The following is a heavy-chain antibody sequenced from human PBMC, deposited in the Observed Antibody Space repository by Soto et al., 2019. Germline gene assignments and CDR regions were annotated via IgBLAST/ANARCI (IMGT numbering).Heavy chain of an antibody. V-gene: IGHV3-7*01. D-gene: IGHD3-10*01. CDR2: IKRDASEK. CDR3: ARDSGYGSATSVNHYRDC. J-gene: IGHJ4*01. CDR1: GSSLGSYG. Sequence: GLTLRRSGAASGSSLGSYGMFREPDGPGKSQKRLPTIKRDASEKTYVAAVKGRFTMSRDNAKNTLYLQMDSLRAEDTAVYYCARDSGYGSATSVNHYRDCWDNGNLVAVSS.